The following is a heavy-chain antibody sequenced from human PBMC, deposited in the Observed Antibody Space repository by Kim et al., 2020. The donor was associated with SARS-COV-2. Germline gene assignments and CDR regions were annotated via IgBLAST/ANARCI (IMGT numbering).Heavy chain of an antibody. CDR1: GYTFTSYG. CDR3: ARDRDTYYDILTGSQLPSDFDY. J-gene: IGHJ4*02. D-gene: IGHD3-9*01. V-gene: IGHV1-18*01. Sequence: ASVKVPCKASGYTFTSYGISWVRQAPGQGLEWMGWINTYNDNTNSAQKLQGRVTMTTDTSTSTAYMELRSLRSDDTAVYYCARDRDTYYDILTGSQLPSDFDYWGQGTLVTVSS. CDR2: INTYNDNT.